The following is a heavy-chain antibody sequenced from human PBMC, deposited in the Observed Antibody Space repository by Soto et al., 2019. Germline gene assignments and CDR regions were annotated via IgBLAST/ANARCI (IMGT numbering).Heavy chain of an antibody. CDR2: IYYSGST. V-gene: IGHV4-39*01. CDR3: ARRQLLPVDAFDI. J-gene: IGHJ3*02. Sequence: QLQLQESGPGLVKPSETLSLTCTVSGGSISSISYYWGWIRQPPGKGLEWIGSIYYSGSTYYNPSLKSRVNLSVDTSKNQFALKLSSVTAADTAVYYCARRQLLPVDAFDIWGQGTMVTVSS. CDR1: GGSISSISYY. D-gene: IGHD2-2*01.